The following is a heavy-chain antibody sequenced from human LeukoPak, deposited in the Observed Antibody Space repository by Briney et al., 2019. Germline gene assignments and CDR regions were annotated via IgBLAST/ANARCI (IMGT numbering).Heavy chain of an antibody. CDR1: GFTFSTYS. J-gene: IGHJ4*02. Sequence: QPGGSLRLSCAASGFTFSTYSMHWVRQAPGKGLQWVAVISYDGSDKYYADSVKGRFTISRDNSKSTVYLQMSTLTAEDTAVYYCARPNYGSHWGYFDYWGQGPWSPSP. D-gene: IGHD4-17*01. V-gene: IGHV3-30*04. CDR3: ARPNYGSHWGYFDY. CDR2: ISYDGSDK.